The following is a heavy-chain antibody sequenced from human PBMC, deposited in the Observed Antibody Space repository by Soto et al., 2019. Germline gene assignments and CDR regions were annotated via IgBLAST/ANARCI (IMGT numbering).Heavy chain of an antibody. CDR1: GYTFTSYG. CDR2: ISAYNGNT. V-gene: IGHV1-18*01. CDR3: ASAAHYDFWSGYSDY. Sequence: ASVKVSCKASGYTFTSYGISWVRQAPGQGLEWMGWISAYNGNTNYAQKLQGRVTMTTDTSTSTAYMELRSLRSDDTAVYYCASAAHYDFWSGYSDYWGQGTMVTVYS. J-gene: IGHJ4*02. D-gene: IGHD3-3*01.